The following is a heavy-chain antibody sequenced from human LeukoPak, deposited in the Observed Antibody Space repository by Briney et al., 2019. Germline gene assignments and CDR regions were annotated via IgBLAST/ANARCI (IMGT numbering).Heavy chain of an antibody. CDR3: ARSSVTAALSFDF. J-gene: IGHJ4*02. CDR2: VYYGGST. CDR1: GGSISSSSAY. V-gene: IGHV4-39*07. Sequence: PSETLSLTCTVSGGSISSSSAYWGWIRQPPGRGLEWIANVYYGGSTYCNPSLKSRVTISLDTSRSQFSLKLSSMTAADTAVYYCARSSVTAALSFDFWGQGTLVTVSS. D-gene: IGHD2-2*01.